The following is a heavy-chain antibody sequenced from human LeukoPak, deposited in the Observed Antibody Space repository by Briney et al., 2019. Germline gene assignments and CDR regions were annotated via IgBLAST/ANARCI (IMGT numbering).Heavy chain of an antibody. CDR2: ISYDGSNK. CDR3: AKSASLVLYYFDY. Sequence: GGSLRLSCAASGFTFSSYGMHWVRQAPGKGLEWVAVISYDGSNKYYVDSVKGRFTISRDNSKNTLYLQMNSLRAEDTAVYYCAKSASLVLYYFDYWGQGTLVTVSS. J-gene: IGHJ4*02. V-gene: IGHV3-30*18. D-gene: IGHD2-15*01. CDR1: GFTFSSYG.